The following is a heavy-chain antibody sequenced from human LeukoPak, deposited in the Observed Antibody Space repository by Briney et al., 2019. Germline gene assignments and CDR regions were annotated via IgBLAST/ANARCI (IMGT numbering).Heavy chain of an antibody. CDR3: ARVPPTTVVF. D-gene: IGHD4-23*01. V-gene: IGHV3-48*04. CDR2: ISSSGSTI. CDR1: GFTFSSYS. Sequence: PGGSLRLSCAASGFTFSSYSMNWVRQAPGKGLEWVSYISSSGSTIYYADSVKGRFTISRDNAKNSLYLQMNSLRAEDTAVYYCARVPPTTVVFWGQGTLVTVSS. J-gene: IGHJ4*02.